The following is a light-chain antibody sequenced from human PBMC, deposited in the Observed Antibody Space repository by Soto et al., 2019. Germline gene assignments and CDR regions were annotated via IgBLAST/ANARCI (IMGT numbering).Light chain of an antibody. Sequence: QSARSQPACVSWSTGESISIGCTGTSRDVGAYNVGTWCHQHPGNAPRLVIYKVSKWPSGFSNRVSLYKNGMTASLTISGIQAEEEADFYCCSYAGGGIYVFGTGTKATDL. CDR2: KVS. CDR3: CSYAGGGIYV. J-gene: IGLJ1*01. V-gene: IGLV2-23*02. CDR1: SRDVGAYNV.